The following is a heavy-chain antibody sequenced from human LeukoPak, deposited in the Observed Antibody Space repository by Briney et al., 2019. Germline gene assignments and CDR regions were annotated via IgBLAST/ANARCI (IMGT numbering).Heavy chain of an antibody. V-gene: IGHV4-38-2*02. CDR2: IYHSGST. Sequence: PSETLSLTCSFSGYSISSGYYWGWIRQPPGQGLEWIGNIYHSGSTNYNPSLKSRVTISVDTSKNQFSLKLSSVTAADTAVYFCARGPYSYDSSGAFDIWGQGTMVTVSS. D-gene: IGHD3-22*01. CDR1: GYSISSGYY. J-gene: IGHJ3*02. CDR3: ARGPYSYDSSGAFDI.